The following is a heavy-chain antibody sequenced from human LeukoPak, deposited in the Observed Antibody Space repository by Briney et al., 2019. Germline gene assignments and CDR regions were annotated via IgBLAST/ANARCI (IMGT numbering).Heavy chain of an antibody. Sequence: GGSLRLSCAASGFTVSSNYMSWVRQAPGKGLEWVSVIFSGGTTYYADSVKGRFTISRHNSENTLYLQMNSLRGEDTAVYYCARGVLGYSYGFDYWGQGTLVTVSS. CDR1: GFTVSSNY. CDR2: IFSGGTT. V-gene: IGHV3-53*04. J-gene: IGHJ4*02. D-gene: IGHD5-18*01. CDR3: ARGVLGYSYGFDY.